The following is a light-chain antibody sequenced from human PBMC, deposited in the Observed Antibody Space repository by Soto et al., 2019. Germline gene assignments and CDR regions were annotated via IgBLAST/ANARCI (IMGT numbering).Light chain of an antibody. Sequence: SYELTQPPSVSVSPGQTASIPCSGDKLGDRFACWYQQKPGQSPVMVIYQDSRRPSGIPERFSGSNSGNTATLTISGTQPMDEADYYCQAWDSSTGVVFGGGTKLTVL. CDR2: QDS. CDR1: KLGDRF. J-gene: IGLJ2*01. CDR3: QAWDSSTGVV. V-gene: IGLV3-1*01.